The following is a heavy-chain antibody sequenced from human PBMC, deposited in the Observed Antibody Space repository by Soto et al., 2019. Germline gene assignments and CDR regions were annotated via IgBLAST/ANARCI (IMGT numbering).Heavy chain of an antibody. CDR3: ARGGGYCTPTSCAIDS. Sequence: SLRLSCVASRFDFSSYEMGWVRQASGKGLEWVSRVSLTGDRTNYAGSVKGRFTVSRDNFKNALYLEMDSLRPADTAIYYCARGGGYCTPTSCAIDSWGRGTTVTFSS. CDR2: VSLTGDRT. CDR1: RFDFSSYE. D-gene: IGHD2-8*01. V-gene: IGHV3-23*01. J-gene: IGHJ4*02.